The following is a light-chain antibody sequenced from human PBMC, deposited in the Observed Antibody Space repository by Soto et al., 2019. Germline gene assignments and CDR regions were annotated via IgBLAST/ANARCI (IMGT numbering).Light chain of an antibody. CDR3: QQYGTPRYT. J-gene: IGKJ2*01. CDR1: QSLSSTY. CDR2: GAS. Sequence: EIVLTQSPGTLSLSPGMRATLSCRASQSLSSTYLAWYQQKPGQAPRLLISGASNRATCIPDRFSGSGSGTDFTLTISRLEPEDFAVYYCQQYGTPRYTFGQGTKLEIK. V-gene: IGKV3-20*01.